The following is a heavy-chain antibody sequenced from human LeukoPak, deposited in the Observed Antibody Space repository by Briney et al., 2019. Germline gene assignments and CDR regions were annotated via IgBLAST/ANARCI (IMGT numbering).Heavy chain of an antibody. Sequence: GGSLRLSCAASGFTFSSYAMHWVRQAPGKGLEWVAVISYDGSNKYYADFVKGRFTISRDNSKNTLYLQMNSLRAEDTAVYYCARDLGYYDILTGLFDPWGQGTLVTVSS. CDR1: GFTFSSYA. V-gene: IGHV3-30-3*01. J-gene: IGHJ5*02. CDR2: ISYDGSNK. D-gene: IGHD3-9*01. CDR3: ARDLGYYDILTGLFDP.